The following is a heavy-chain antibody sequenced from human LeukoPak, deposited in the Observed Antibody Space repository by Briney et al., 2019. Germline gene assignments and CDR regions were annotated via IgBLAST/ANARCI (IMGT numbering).Heavy chain of an antibody. CDR3: ARQERWLQSQFDY. CDR1: GGSISSSSYY. J-gene: IGHJ4*02. Sequence: SETLSLTCTVSGGSISSSSYYWGWIRQPPGKGLEWIGSIYYSGSTYYDPSLKSRVTISVDTSKNQFSLKLSSVTAADTAVYYCARQERWLQSQFDYWGQGTLVTVSS. D-gene: IGHD5-24*01. V-gene: IGHV4-39*01. CDR2: IYYSGST.